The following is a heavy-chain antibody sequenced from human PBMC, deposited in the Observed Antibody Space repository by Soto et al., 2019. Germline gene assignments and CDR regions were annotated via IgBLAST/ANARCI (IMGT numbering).Heavy chain of an antibody. V-gene: IGHV3-7*01. CDR1: GFTFSGYW. J-gene: IGHJ5*02. CDR2: INQDASEK. D-gene: IGHD2-15*01. Sequence: EVQLVESGGGLVQPGGSLRLSCAASGFTFSGYWMTWVRQAPGKGLEWVANINQDASEKYYVDSVKGRFTISRDNAKNALYLQMDSLRVEDTAVYYCAREVRCSGWSNGPWGQGTLVTDSS. CDR3: AREVRCSGWSNGP.